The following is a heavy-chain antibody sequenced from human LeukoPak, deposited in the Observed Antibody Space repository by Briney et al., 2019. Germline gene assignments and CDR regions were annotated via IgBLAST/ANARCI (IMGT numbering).Heavy chain of an antibody. D-gene: IGHD3-22*01. CDR1: GGSFSGYY. CDR2: INHSGST. Sequence: SETLSLTCAVYGGSFSGYYWSWIRQPPGKGLEWIGEINHSGSTNYNPSLKSRVTISVDTTKNQFSLKLSSVTAADTAVYYCARWGPKVDSSSYYSLYYYYGMDVWGQGTTVTVSS. J-gene: IGHJ6*02. CDR3: ARWGPKVDSSSYYSLYYYYGMDV. V-gene: IGHV4-34*01.